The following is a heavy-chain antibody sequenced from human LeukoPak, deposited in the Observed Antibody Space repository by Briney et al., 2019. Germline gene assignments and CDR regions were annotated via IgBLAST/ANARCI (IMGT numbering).Heavy chain of an antibody. CDR1: GGSISSSSYY. CDR2: IYYSGST. V-gene: IGHV4-39*01. Sequence: PSETLSLTCTVSGGSISSSSYYWGWIRQPPGKGLEWIGRIYYSGSTYYNPSLKSRVTISVDTSKNQFSLKLSSVTAADTAVYYCARHTYDSSGYYYLAYYFDYWGQGTLVTVSS. CDR3: ARHTYDSSGYYYLAYYFDY. D-gene: IGHD3-22*01. J-gene: IGHJ4*02.